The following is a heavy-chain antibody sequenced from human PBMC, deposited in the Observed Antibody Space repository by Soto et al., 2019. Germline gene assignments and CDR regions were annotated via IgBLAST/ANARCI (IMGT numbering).Heavy chain of an antibody. CDR3: ARIASSGRGWDV. Sequence: EVQLVESGGGLVQPGGSLTLSCVDSGFTFSSYWMRWLRQAPVKGLEGVGNIKQDGSEENYVDSVKGRFTISRDNAKNSMYLQMNSLRAEDTAVYYCARIASSGRGWDVWGQGTTVVVSS. J-gene: IGHJ6*02. CDR2: IKQDGSEE. CDR1: GFTFSSYW. V-gene: IGHV3-7*01. D-gene: IGHD3-10*01.